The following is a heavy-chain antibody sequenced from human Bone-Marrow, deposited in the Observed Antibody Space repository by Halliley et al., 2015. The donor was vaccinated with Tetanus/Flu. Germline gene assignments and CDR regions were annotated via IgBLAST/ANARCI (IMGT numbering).Heavy chain of an antibody. Sequence: VSSIIGDGTYIYYPGSLKGRFTVSRDNAKNSVHLQINNLRVEDTAVYYWARGHCGGDCLGTYWGHGALVTVSS. J-gene: IGHJ4*01. V-gene: IGHV3-21*01. CDR2: IIGDGTYI. D-gene: IGHD2-21*02. CDR3: ARGHCGGDCLGTY.